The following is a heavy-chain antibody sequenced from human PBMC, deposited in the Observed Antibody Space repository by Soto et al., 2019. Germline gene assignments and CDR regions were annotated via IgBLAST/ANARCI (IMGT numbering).Heavy chain of an antibody. CDR3: ARGHELGGNSEAFDV. J-gene: IGHJ3*01. Sequence: QVQLVQSGAEVKKPGSSVKVSCKASGGSFRREAINWVRQAPGQGPEWMGNILPFFGTSDYAQKFQGRVTVTADMSTSTVYVELSSLRVEDTAVYYCARGHELGGNSEAFDVWGQGTMVIVSS. D-gene: IGHD2-15*01. CDR2: ILPFFGTS. CDR1: GGSFRREA. V-gene: IGHV1-69*14.